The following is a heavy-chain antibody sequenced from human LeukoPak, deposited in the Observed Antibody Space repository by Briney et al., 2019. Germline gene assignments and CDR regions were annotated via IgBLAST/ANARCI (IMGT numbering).Heavy chain of an antibody. J-gene: IGHJ3*02. Sequence: ASVKVSCKASGYTFTSYDINWVRQATGQGLEWMGWMNPNNGNTGYAQKFQGRVTMTRNTSISTAYMELSSLRSEDTAVYYCARVRYYDFWSGYSPDAFDIWGQGTMVTVSS. CDR1: GYTFTSYD. CDR2: MNPNNGNT. CDR3: ARVRYYDFWSGYSPDAFDI. V-gene: IGHV1-8*01. D-gene: IGHD3-3*01.